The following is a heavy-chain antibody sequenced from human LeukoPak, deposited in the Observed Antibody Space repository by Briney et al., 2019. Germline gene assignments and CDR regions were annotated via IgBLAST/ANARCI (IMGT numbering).Heavy chain of an antibody. CDR1: GFTFGDYA. CDR2: IRSKAYGGTT. J-gene: IGHJ6*02. V-gene: IGHV3-49*04. CDR3: TRTHYYYGMDV. Sequence: PGGSLRLSCTASGFTFGDYAMSWVRQAPGKGLEGVGFIRSKAYGGTTEYAASVKGRFTISRDDSKNIAHLQMNSLKTEDTAVYYCTRTHYYYGMDVWGQGTTVTVS.